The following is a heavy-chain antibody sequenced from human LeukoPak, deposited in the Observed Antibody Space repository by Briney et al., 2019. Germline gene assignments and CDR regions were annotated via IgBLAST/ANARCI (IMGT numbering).Heavy chain of an antibody. D-gene: IGHD4-17*01. Sequence: PGGSLRLSCAASGFTVSSNYMSWVRQAPGKGLEWVSVIYSGGSTYYADSVKGRFNISRDNSKNTLYLQMNSLRAEDTAVYYCARGGDYGDFDAFDIWGQGTMVTVPS. J-gene: IGHJ3*02. CDR3: ARGGDYGDFDAFDI. V-gene: IGHV3-66*01. CDR1: GFTVSSNY. CDR2: IYSGGST.